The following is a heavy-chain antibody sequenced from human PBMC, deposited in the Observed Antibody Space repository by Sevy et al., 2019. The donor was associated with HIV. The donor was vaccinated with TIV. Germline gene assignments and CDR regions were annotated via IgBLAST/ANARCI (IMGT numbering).Heavy chain of an antibody. CDR3: AREGSYYDSSGYYSSWFDP. V-gene: IGHV3-11*01. J-gene: IGHJ5*02. CDR2: ISSSGSTI. CDR1: GFTFSDYY. Sequence: GGSLRLSCAASGFTFSDYYMSWIRQAPGKGLEWVSYISSSGSTIYYADSVKSRFTISRDNAKNSLYLQMNSLRAEDTAVYYCAREGSYYDSSGYYSSWFDPWGQGTLVTVSS. D-gene: IGHD3-22*01.